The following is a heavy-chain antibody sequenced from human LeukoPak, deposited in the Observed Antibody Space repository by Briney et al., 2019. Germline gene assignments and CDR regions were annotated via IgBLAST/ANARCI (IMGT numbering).Heavy chain of an antibody. Sequence: SETLSLTCAVSGGPISSGGYSWSWIRQPPGKGLEWIGYIYHSGSTYYNPSLKSRVTISVDRSKNQFSLKLSSVTAADTAVYYCARRMETYYDFWSGYGPEENWFDPWGQGTLVTVSS. D-gene: IGHD3-3*01. CDR3: ARRMETYYDFWSGYGPEENWFDP. CDR1: GGPISSGGYS. J-gene: IGHJ5*02. CDR2: IYHSGST. V-gene: IGHV4-30-2*01.